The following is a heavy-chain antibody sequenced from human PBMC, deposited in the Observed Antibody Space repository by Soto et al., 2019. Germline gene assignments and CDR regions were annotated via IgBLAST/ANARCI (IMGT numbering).Heavy chain of an antibody. V-gene: IGHV3-23*01. CDR3: AKDLNYYGSGSYYPLDY. J-gene: IGHJ4*02. CDR2: ISGSGGST. CDR1: GFTFSSYA. D-gene: IGHD3-10*01. Sequence: GGSLRLSCAASGFTFSSYAMSWVRQAPGKGLEWVSAISGSGGSTYYADSVKGRFTISRDNSKNTLYLQMNSLRAEDTAVYYCAKDLNYYGSGSYYPLDYWGQGTLVTVSS.